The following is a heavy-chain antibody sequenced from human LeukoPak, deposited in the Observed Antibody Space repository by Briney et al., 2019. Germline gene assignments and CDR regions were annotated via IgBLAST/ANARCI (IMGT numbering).Heavy chain of an antibody. J-gene: IGHJ5*01. CDR3: ARVRRYSQYESSGYYADS. CDR1: GFTFSSYA. CDR2: ITGSGGRT. Sequence: PGGSLRLSCAASGFTFSSYAMNWVRQAPGKGLEWVSAITGSGGRTYYADSVKGRFTISRDNSKNTLYLQMNSLKIEDTATYYCARVRRYSQYESSGYYADSWGQGTLVTVSS. V-gene: IGHV3-23*01. D-gene: IGHD3-22*01.